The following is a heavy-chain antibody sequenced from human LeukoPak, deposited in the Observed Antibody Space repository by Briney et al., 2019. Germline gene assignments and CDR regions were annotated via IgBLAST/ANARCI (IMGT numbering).Heavy chain of an antibody. CDR2: IYYSGGT. CDR1: GGSISSSSYY. V-gene: IGHV4-39*07. J-gene: IGHJ4*02. CDR3: ARVGFWSGYLRFDY. Sequence: SETLSLTCTVSGGSISSSSYYWGWIRQPPGKGLEWIGSIYYSGGTYYNPSLKSRVTISVDTSKNQFSLKLSSVTAADTAVYYCARVGFWSGYLRFDYWGQGTLVTVSS. D-gene: IGHD3-3*01.